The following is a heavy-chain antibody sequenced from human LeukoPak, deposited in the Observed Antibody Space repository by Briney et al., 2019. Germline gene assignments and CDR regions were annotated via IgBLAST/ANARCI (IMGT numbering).Heavy chain of an antibody. J-gene: IGHJ4*02. Sequence: GASVKVSCKASGYTFTSYYMHWVRQAPGQGLEWTGIINPSGGSTSYAQKFQGRVTMTRDTSTSTVYMELSSLRSEDTAVYYCARDRNYDYVWGSYRSDFDYWGQGTLVTVSS. CDR2: INPSGGST. CDR1: GYTFTSYY. V-gene: IGHV1-46*01. D-gene: IGHD3-16*02. CDR3: ARDRNYDYVWGSYRSDFDY.